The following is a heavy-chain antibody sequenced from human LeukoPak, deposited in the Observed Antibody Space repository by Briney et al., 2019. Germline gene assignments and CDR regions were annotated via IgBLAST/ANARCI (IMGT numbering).Heavy chain of an antibody. V-gene: IGHV3-13*01. CDR1: GFTFSSYD. J-gene: IGHJ4*02. CDR2: IGTAGEI. D-gene: IGHD3-10*01. CDR3: ARDIAYGSGSGYFDY. Sequence: GGSLRLSCAASGFTFSSYDIHWVRQATGKGLEWVSGIGTAGEIYYPGSVKGRFTISRDNAKNSLYLQMNSLRAEDTAVYYCARDIAYGSGSGYFDYWGQGTLVTVSS.